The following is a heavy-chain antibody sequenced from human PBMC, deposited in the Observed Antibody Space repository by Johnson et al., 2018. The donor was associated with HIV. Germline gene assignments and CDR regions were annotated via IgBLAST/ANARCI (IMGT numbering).Heavy chain of an antibody. D-gene: IGHD6-13*01. V-gene: IGHV3-38-3*01. CDR1: GFTVSSNE. CDR3: ARDTRNRPYSSSWLVDAFDI. Sequence: VQLVESRGVLVQPGGSLRLSCAASGFTVSSNEMSWVRQAPGKGLEWVSSISGGSTYYADSRKGRFTISRDNSKNTLYLQMNSLRAEDTAVYYCARDTRNRPYSSSWLVDAFDIWGQGTMVTVSS. J-gene: IGHJ3*02. CDR2: ISGGST.